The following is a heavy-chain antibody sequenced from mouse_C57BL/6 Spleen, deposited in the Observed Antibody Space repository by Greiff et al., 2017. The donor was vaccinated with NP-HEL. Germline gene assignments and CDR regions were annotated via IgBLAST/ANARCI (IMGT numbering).Heavy chain of an antibody. CDR2: SRNKANDYTT. CDR1: GFTFSDFY. CDR3: ARASYSNSFAY. V-gene: IGHV7-1*01. J-gene: IGHJ3*01. Sequence: EVHLVESGGGLVQSGRSLRLSCATSGFTFSDFYMEWVRQAPGKGLEWIAASRNKANDYTTEYSASVKGRFIVSRDTSQSILYLQMNALRAEDTAIYYCARASYSNSFAYWGQGTLVTVSA. D-gene: IGHD2-5*01.